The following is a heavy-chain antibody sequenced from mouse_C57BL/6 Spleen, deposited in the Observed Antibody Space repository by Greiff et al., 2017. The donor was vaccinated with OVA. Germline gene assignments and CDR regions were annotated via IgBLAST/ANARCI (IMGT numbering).Heavy chain of an antibody. CDR3: ARDQGLDYGSSWYFDV. CDR1: GFTFSSYA. J-gene: IGHJ1*03. D-gene: IGHD1-1*01. V-gene: IGHV5-4*01. Sequence: EVQVVESGGGLVKPGGSLKLSCAASGFTFSSYAMSWVRQTPEKRLEWVATISDGGSYTYYHHNVKGRFTISRDNAKNNLYLQMSHLKSEDTAMYYCARDQGLDYGSSWYFDVWGTGTTVTVSS. CDR2: ISDGGSYT.